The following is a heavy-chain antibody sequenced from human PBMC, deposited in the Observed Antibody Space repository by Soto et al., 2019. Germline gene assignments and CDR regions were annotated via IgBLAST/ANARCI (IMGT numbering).Heavy chain of an antibody. V-gene: IGHV4-59*01. CDR2: IYYSGSP. CDR1: GGSISRYY. J-gene: IGHJ2*01. Sequence: PSETLSLTCTLSGGSISRYYCSWIRQPPGKGLEWIGYIYYSGSPNYNPSLESRVTISEDTSKNQFSLKLSSVTAADTAIYYCAGGRDDYNGWYFDLWGRGTLVTVSS. CDR3: AGGRDDYNGWYFDL. D-gene: IGHD4-4*01.